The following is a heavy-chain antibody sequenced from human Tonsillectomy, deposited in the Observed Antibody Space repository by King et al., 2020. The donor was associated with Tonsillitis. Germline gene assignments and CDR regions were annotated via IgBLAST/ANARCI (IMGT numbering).Heavy chain of an antibody. D-gene: IGHD1-14*01. CDR2: IWYDGNNK. CDR3: VRDCRHNHCPGDPPH. CDR1: GFTFSTYG. Sequence: QLVQSGGGMVQPGTSLRLSCAASGFTFSTYGMHWVRQPPGKGPEWVAVIWYDGNNKYYADSVKGRFTISRDNSNNTLNLQMNSLRGEDTAMYYCVRDCRHNHCPGDPPHWGQGTLVTVSS. V-gene: IGHV3-33*08. J-gene: IGHJ4*02.